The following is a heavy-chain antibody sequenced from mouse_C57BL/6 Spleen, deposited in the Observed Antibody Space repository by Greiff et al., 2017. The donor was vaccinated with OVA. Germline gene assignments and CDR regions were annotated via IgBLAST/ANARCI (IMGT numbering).Heavy chain of an antibody. CDR2: INYDGSST. CDR3: ARDRGYYGSSYNWYFDV. D-gene: IGHD1-1*01. J-gene: IGHJ1*03. Sequence: EVQLVESEGGLVQPGSSMKLSCTASGFTFSDYYMAWVRQVPEQGLEWVANINYDGSSTYYLDSLKSRFIISRDNAKNILYLQMSSLKSEDTATDYCARDRGYYGSSYNWYFDVWGTGTTVTVSS. V-gene: IGHV5-16*01. CDR1: GFTFSDYY.